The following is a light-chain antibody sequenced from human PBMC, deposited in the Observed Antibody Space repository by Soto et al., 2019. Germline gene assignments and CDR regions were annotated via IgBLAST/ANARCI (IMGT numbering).Light chain of an antibody. CDR1: QGLLYSDGNTY. CDR2: KVS. Sequence: DVVMTQSPLSLPVTLGQPASISCRSSQGLLYSDGNTYLNWFQQRPGQSARRLIYKVSDRDSGVPDRFSGSGSGTDFTLKISRVEAEDVRVYYCMPGTHRPITFGQGTRLESK. CDR3: MPGTHRPIT. V-gene: IGKV2-30*01. J-gene: IGKJ5*01.